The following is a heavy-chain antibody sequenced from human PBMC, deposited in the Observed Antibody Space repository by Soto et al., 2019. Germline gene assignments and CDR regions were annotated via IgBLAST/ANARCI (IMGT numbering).Heavy chain of an antibody. J-gene: IGHJ4*02. CDR2: ISDSGTIR. D-gene: IGHD6-13*01. Sequence: EVQLVESGGDLVQPGGSLRLSCAAYGFTFSRYSMNWVRQAPGKGLEWISYISDSGTIRYYADSVKGRFTISRDNAKNSLFLQMNGLRDEDTAVYYCASAPDRYSSPDYWGQGTLVTVSS. CDR1: GFTFSRYS. CDR3: ASAPDRYSSPDY. V-gene: IGHV3-48*02.